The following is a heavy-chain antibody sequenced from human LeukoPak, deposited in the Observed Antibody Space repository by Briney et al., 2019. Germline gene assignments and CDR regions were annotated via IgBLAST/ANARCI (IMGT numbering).Heavy chain of an antibody. Sequence: ASVKVSCKASGYTLTSKYIHWVRQAPGRGLEWIGVINPSGGSTTYAQRFQGRVTMARDTSTSTVYMELSSLRSEDTAVYYCARGPERWLHFDFWGQGTLVSVSS. D-gene: IGHD5-24*01. CDR1: GYTLTSKY. J-gene: IGHJ4*02. V-gene: IGHV1-46*01. CDR3: ARGPERWLHFDF. CDR2: INPSGGST.